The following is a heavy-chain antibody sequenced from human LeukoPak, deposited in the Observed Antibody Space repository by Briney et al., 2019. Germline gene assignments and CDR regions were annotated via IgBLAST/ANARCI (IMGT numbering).Heavy chain of an antibody. D-gene: IGHD2-2*01. CDR2: ISGSGGST. J-gene: IGHJ3*02. CDR1: GFTFSSYA. Sequence: PGGSLRLSCAASGFTFSSYAMSWVRQAPGKGLEWVSAISGSGGSTYYADSVKGRFTISRDNSKNTLYLQMNSLRAEDTAVYYCTRVGYCATTSCRTAFDIWGQGTMFTVSS. V-gene: IGHV3-23*01. CDR3: TRVGYCATTSCRTAFDI.